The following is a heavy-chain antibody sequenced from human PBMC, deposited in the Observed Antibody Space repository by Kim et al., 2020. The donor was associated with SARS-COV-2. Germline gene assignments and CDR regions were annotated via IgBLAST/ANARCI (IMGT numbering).Heavy chain of an antibody. Sequence: SVKVSCKASGGTFSSYAISWVRQAPGQGLEWMGGIIPIFGTANYAQKFQGRVTITADESTSTAYMELSSLRSEDTAVYYCACCSSSWSSYYYYYGMDVWGQGTTVTVSS. D-gene: IGHD6-13*01. CDR1: GGTFSSYA. J-gene: IGHJ6*02. CDR3: ACCSSSWSSYYYYYGMDV. CDR2: IIPIFGTA. V-gene: IGHV1-69*13.